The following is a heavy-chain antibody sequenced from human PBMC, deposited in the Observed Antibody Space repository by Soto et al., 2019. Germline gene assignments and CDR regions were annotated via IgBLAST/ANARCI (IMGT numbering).Heavy chain of an antibody. Sequence: AEPLSLPCPVSGGSISSYYWSWIRQPPGKGLEWIGYIYYSVSTNYNPSLKSRVTISVDTSKNQFSLKLSSVTAADTAVYYCARYGQHDYSNYYFDYWGQGTLVTVSS. V-gene: IGHV4-59*01. CDR3: ARYGQHDYSNYYFDY. D-gene: IGHD4-4*01. J-gene: IGHJ4*02. CDR1: GGSISSYY. CDR2: IYYSVST.